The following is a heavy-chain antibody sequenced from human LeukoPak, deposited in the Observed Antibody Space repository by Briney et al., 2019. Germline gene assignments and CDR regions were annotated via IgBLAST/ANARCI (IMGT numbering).Heavy chain of an antibody. J-gene: IGHJ4*02. CDR2: IFPGDSDT. Sequence: GESLKISCKGSGYTFASYWIAWVRQMPGKGLEWMGSIFPGDSDTTYSPSFQGQVTISADKSISTAYLQWSSLKASDTAMYYCATHPDTAAGKPPEGWGQGTLVTVSS. CDR3: ATHPDTAAGKPPEG. CDR1: GYTFASYW. D-gene: IGHD6-13*01. V-gene: IGHV5-51*01.